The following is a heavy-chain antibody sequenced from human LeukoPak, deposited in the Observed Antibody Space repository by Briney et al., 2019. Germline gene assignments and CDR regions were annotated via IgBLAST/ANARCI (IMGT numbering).Heavy chain of an antibody. Sequence: GGSLRLSCATSGLTFRTTWMHWVRQAPGKGLMWVSRMNGEGTTIDYADSVKGRFTVSRDYAENTLFLQMNNLRTEDTALYFCATARNFRFEYWGQGSLVIVSA. CDR2: MNGEGTTI. CDR3: ATARNFRFEY. CDR1: GLTFRTTW. D-gene: IGHD1-7*01. J-gene: IGHJ4*02. V-gene: IGHV3-74*01.